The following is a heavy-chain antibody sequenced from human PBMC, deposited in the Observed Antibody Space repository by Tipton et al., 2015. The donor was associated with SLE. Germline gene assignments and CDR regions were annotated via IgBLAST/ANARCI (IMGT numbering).Heavy chain of an antibody. CDR3: ARGSDGEYVRYFDV. V-gene: IGHV4-4*07. CDR2: IYSSGDR. CDR1: GGSISFAY. D-gene: IGHD4-17*01. J-gene: IGHJ2*01. Sequence: TLSLTCTVSGGSISFAYWSWIRQSAGRGLEWIGRIYSSGDRDYNPSLRSRVTMSIDASQNRVSLRLKSVSAADTAVYYCARGSDGEYVRYFDVWGPGTLVTVSS.